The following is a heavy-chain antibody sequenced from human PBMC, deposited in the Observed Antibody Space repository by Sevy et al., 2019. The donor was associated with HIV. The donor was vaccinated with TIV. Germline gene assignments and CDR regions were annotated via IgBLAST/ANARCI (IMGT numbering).Heavy chain of an antibody. CDR1: GGSISSGGYS. D-gene: IGHD3-10*01. V-gene: IGHV4-30-2*01. CDR3: ASSHLTMVRGVSNYFDY. CDR2: IYHSGST. J-gene: IGHJ4*02. Sequence: SETLSLTCAVSGGSISSGGYSWSWIRQPPGKGLEWIGYIYHSGSTYYNPSLKSRVTISVDRSKNQFSLKLSSVTAADTAVYYCASSHLTMVRGVSNYFDYWGQGTLVTVSS.